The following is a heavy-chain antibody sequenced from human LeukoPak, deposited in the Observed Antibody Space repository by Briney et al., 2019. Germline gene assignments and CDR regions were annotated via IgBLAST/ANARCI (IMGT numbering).Heavy chain of an antibody. CDR1: GCTLPSNG. CDR2: ISVYSGNT. Sequence: ASVKVSRKASGCTLPSNGIRRVRQAPGQGLEWMGWISVYSGNTNYAQDLQGRVTMTTDTAARTAYMVLGSLRSDDTAMCCCARVAGGYSYGYEDYWGQGTLVTVSS. D-gene: IGHD5-18*01. J-gene: IGHJ4*02. V-gene: IGHV1-18*01. CDR3: ARVAGGYSYGYEDY.